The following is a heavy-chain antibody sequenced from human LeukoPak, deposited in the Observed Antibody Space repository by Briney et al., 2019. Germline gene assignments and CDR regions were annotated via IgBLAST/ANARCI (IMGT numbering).Heavy chain of an antibody. Sequence: GASVKVSCKTSGYIFIDYYLHWVRQAPGQGLEWLGWIFPYNGDTNYAEKFQGRVTMTSDTSSKTVYMEMRSLRSDDTAVYYCTRGHSWNEYDYWGLGTLVTVSS. V-gene: IGHV1-2*02. CDR1: GYIFIDYY. J-gene: IGHJ4*02. CDR3: TRGHSWNEYDY. CDR2: IFPYNGDT. D-gene: IGHD1-1*01.